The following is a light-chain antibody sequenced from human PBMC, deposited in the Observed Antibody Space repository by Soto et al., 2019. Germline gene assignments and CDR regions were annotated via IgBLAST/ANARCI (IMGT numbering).Light chain of an antibody. CDR3: RKYKRYPWT. CDR2: RAT. CDR1: QSISSW. J-gene: IGKJ1*01. Sequence: DIQMTHSRFTLSASVGDRVTITCRASQSISSWLAWYQQNPGKAPKLLIYRATSLASGIQSRFRRIGPAREFPLTNSTLQPDDFATYSWRKYKRYPWTFGQRTKVELK. V-gene: IGKV1-5*03.